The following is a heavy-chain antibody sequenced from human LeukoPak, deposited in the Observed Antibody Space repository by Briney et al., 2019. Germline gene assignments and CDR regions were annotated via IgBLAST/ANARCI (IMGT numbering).Heavy chain of an antibody. CDR1: GGSFSGYY. J-gene: IGHJ4*02. Sequence: SETLSLTCAVYGGSFSGYYWSWIRQPPGKGLEWIGEINHSGSTNYNPSLKSRVTISVDTSKNQFSLKLSSATAADTAVYYCARVYGDYVPYFDYWGQGTLVTVSS. D-gene: IGHD4-17*01. CDR2: INHSGST. V-gene: IGHV4-34*01. CDR3: ARVYGDYVPYFDY.